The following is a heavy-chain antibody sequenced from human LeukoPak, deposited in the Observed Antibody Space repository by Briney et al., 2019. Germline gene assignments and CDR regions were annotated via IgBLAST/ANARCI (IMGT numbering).Heavy chain of an antibody. CDR2: IIPIFGTA. D-gene: IGHD3-22*01. CDR3: AISIRAYYYDSSGYYPGDY. Sequence: ASVKVSCKASGGTFSSYAISWVRQAPEQGLEWMGGIIPIFGTANYAQKFQGRVTITADESTSTAYMELSSLRSEDTAVYYCAISIRAYYYDSSGYYPGDYWGQGTLVTVSS. J-gene: IGHJ4*02. V-gene: IGHV1-69*13. CDR1: GGTFSSYA.